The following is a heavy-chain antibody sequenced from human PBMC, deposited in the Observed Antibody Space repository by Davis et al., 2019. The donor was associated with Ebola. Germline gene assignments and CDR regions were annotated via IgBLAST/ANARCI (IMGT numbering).Heavy chain of an antibody. CDR1: GHDFSNYW. J-gene: IGHJ6*02. CDR2: MYPDDSDT. CDR3: ARRGSSYGMDV. Sequence: GESLKISCKGTGHDFSNYWIGWVRQMPGEGLEWMGFMYPDDSDTRFSPSFQGQVTMSVDKSISTAFLQWSTLKALDTATYYCARRGSSYGMDVWGQGTTVTVSS. V-gene: IGHV5-51*01.